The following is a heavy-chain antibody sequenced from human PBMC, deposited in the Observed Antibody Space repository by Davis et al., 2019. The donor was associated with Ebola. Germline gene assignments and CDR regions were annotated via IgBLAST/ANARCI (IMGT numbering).Heavy chain of an antibody. V-gene: IGHV1-69*13. CDR1: GGTFSSYA. CDR2: LIPIFGTA. J-gene: IGHJ6*02. D-gene: IGHD3-16*01. CDR3: ARFGGGLYYYGMDV. Sequence: AASVKVSCKASGGTFSSYAISWVRQAPGQGLEWMGGLIPIFGTANYAQKFQGRVTITADESTSTAYMELSSLRSEDTAVYYCARFGGGLYYYGMDVWGQGTTVTVSS.